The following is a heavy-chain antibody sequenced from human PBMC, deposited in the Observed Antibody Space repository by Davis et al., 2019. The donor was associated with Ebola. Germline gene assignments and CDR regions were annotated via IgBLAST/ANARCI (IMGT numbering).Heavy chain of an antibody. CDR1: GFTFGNYW. CDR2: INLHGTVT. Sequence: GESLKISCAVSGFTFGNYWMDWVRQGPGKGLVWVSRINLHGTVTNYADSVKGRFTISRDNAKNSLYLQMNSLRAEDTAVYYCARDKDGYNYYFDYWGQGTLVTVS. V-gene: IGHV3-74*01. D-gene: IGHD5-24*01. J-gene: IGHJ4*02. CDR3: ARDKDGYNYYFDY.